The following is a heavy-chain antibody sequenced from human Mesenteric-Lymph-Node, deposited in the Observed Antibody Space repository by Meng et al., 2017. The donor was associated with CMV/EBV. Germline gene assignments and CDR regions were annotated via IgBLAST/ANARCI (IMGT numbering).Heavy chain of an antibody. J-gene: IGHJ6*02. CDR3: ARDRHGMDV. V-gene: IGHV1-8*01. CDR1: GYTFTSYD. Sequence: ASVKVSCKASGYTFTSYDINWVRQATGQGLEWMGWMNPNSGNTGYAQKFQGRVTMTRDTSISTAYMELSRLRSDDTAVYYCARDRHGMDVWGQGTTVTVSS. CDR2: MNPNSGNT.